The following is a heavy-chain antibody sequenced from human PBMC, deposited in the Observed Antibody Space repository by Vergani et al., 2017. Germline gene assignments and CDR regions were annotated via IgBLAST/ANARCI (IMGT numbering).Heavy chain of an antibody. Sequence: EVQLLESGGGLVQPGGSLRLSCAASGFTFSTYAMTWVRQAPGKGLEWVSTISSDGGSTYYADSVKGRFTISRDNAKNSLYLDMSSLRAEDTAVYYCVRDVRVSRTWGQGTLVAVSS. CDR3: VRDVRVSRT. CDR2: ISSDGGST. V-gene: IGHV3-23*01. CDR1: GFTFSTYA. J-gene: IGHJ3*01.